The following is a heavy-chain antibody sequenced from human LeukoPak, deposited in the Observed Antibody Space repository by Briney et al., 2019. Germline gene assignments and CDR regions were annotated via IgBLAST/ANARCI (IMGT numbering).Heavy chain of an antibody. D-gene: IGHD1-26*01. J-gene: IGHJ1*01. V-gene: IGHV3-48*03. CDR3: AIDMLTRGIVGGSLYFQH. CDR2: ISSSGGSI. CDR1: GFTFSSYE. Sequence: GGSLRLSCAASGFTFSSYEMNWVRQAPGKGLEWVSYISSSGGSIYYADSVKGRYTISRDNAKNSLYLQMNSLRAEDTALYYCAIDMLTRGIVGGSLYFQHWGQGTLVTVSS.